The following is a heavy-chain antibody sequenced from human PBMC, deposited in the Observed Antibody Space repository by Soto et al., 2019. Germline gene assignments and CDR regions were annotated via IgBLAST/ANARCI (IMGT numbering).Heavy chain of an antibody. Sequence: SETLSLTCAVSGGSISSGGYSWSWIRQPPGKGLEWIGYIYHSGSTYYNPSLKSRVTISLDTSKNQFSLKLSSVTAADTAVYYCARVPSSLSVRPCTYWSQGTPVTVS. V-gene: IGHV4-30-2*05. D-gene: IGHD3-10*01. J-gene: IGHJ4*02. CDR2: IYHSGST. CDR1: GGSISSGGYS. CDR3: ARVPSSLSVRPCTY.